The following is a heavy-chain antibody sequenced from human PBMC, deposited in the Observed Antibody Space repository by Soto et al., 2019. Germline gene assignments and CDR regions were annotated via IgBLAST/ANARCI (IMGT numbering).Heavy chain of an antibody. Sequence: LRLSCAASGFTFSSYGMHWVRQAPGKGLEWVAVISYDGSNKYYADSVKGRFTISRDNSKNTLYLQMNSLRAEDTAVYYCAKDELIGGWSPNPVYWGQGTLVTVSS. CDR2: ISYDGSNK. D-gene: IGHD6-19*01. CDR3: AKDELIGGWSPNPVY. CDR1: GFTFSSYG. J-gene: IGHJ4*02. V-gene: IGHV3-30*18.